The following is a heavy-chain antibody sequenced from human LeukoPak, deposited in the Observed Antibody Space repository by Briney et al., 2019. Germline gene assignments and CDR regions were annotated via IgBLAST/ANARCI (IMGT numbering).Heavy chain of an antibody. CDR3: AAVVVVAATPATRPRRMDV. J-gene: IGHJ6*04. CDR1: GGTFSSYA. V-gene: IGHV1-69*06. D-gene: IGHD2-15*01. CDR2: IIPIFGTA. Sequence: SVKVSCKASGGTFSSYAISWVRQAPGQGLEWMGGIIPIFGTANYAQKFQGRVTITADNSTSTAYMELSSLRSEDTAVYYCAAVVVVAATPATRPRRMDVWGKGTTVTVSS.